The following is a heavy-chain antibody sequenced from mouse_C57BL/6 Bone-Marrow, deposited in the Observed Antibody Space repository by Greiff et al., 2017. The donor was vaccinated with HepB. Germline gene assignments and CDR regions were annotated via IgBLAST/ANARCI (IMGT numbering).Heavy chain of an antibody. CDR2: IYPRSGNT. D-gene: IGHD2-1*01. CDR3: AREGYGKGDY. V-gene: IGHV1-81*01. CDR1: GYTFTSYG. Sequence: QVQLQQSGAELARPGASVKLSCKASGYTFTSYGISWVKQRTGQGLEWIGEIYPRSGNTYYNEKFQGKATLTADKSSSTAYMALRSLTSEDSAVYFCAREGYGKGDYWGQGTTLTVSS. J-gene: IGHJ2*01.